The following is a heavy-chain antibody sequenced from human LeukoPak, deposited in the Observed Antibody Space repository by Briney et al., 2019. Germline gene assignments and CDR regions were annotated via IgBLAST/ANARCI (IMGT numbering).Heavy chain of an antibody. CDR1: GFTFSSYA. J-gene: IGHJ4*02. D-gene: IGHD3-10*01. CDR2: ISGSGGST. CDR3: AKHRTNYYGSGSYLYFDY. V-gene: IGHV3-23*01. Sequence: PGGSLRLSCAASGFTFSSYAMSWVRQAPGKGLEWVSAISGSGGSTYYADSVKGRFTISRDNSKNTLYLQMNSLRAEDTAVYYCAKHRTNYYGSGSYLYFDYWGQGTLVTVSS.